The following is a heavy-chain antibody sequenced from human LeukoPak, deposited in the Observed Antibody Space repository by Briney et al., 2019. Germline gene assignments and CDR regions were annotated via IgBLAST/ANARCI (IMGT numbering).Heavy chain of an antibody. CDR2: IKQDGSDK. Sequence: PGGSLRLSCTASGFTFSSYWMSWVRQAPGKGLEWVANIKQDGSDKYYVDSVKGRFTISRDNAKNSLYLQMNSLRAEDTAVYYCARACYYDSSGYCHDAFDIWGQGTMVTVSS. J-gene: IGHJ3*02. CDR1: GFTFSSYW. V-gene: IGHV3-7*01. CDR3: ARACYYDSSGYCHDAFDI. D-gene: IGHD3-22*01.